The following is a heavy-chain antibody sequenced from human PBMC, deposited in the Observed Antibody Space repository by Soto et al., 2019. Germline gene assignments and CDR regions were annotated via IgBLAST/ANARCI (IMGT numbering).Heavy chain of an antibody. CDR3: AIPFQSLPGGCYVDL. J-gene: IGHJ2*01. V-gene: IGHV1-69*01. CDR2: IIPRFGTA. CDR1: GGTFSSYS. D-gene: IGHD2-21*01. Sequence: QVQLVQSGAEVKKPGSSVKVSCKASGGTFSSYSINWVRQAPGQGLEWMGGIIPRFGTANYAQKFKGRATLTADESTSTAHMVLGSLRNEDTAVYDCAIPFQSLPGGCYVDLGGRCTLVPVSS.